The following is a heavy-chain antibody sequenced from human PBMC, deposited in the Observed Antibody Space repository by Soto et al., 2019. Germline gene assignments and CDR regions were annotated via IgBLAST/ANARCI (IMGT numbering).Heavy chain of an antibody. CDR3: AKVPGYSSSWYAFDI. D-gene: IGHD6-13*01. Sequence: EVQLVESGGGLVQPGRSLRLSCAASGFTFDDYAMHWVQQAPGKGLEWVSGISWNSGSIGYADSVKGRFTISRDNAKNSLYLQMNSLRAEDTALYYCAKVPGYSSSWYAFDIWGQGTMVTVSS. CDR1: GFTFDDYA. V-gene: IGHV3-9*01. J-gene: IGHJ3*02. CDR2: ISWNSGSI.